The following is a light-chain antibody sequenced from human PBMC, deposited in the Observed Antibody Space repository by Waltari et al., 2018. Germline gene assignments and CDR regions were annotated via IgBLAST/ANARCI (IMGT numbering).Light chain of an antibody. CDR1: QSLVPSDGNTY. J-gene: IGKJ1*01. CDR2: KVS. Sequence: DVVMTQSLLSLPVTLGQPASISCRSSQSLVPSDGNTYFYWFQHRPGQSPRRLIYKVSNRDSGVPDRFSGSGSGTDFTMKISRVEAEDVGVYYCMQGTHWPTFGQGTKVEIK. CDR3: MQGTHWPT. V-gene: IGKV2-30*02.